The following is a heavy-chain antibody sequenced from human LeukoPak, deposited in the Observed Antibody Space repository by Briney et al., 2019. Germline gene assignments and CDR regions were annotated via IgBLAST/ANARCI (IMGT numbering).Heavy chain of an antibody. V-gene: IGHV3-21*06. CDR1: GFSFSTYA. Sequence: GGSLRLSCTASGFSFSTYAMTWVRQAPGKGLEWISSMSSGSRYVYYADSVRGRFTISRDNTKNSLYLLMNNLRAEDTAIYYCARDRPTGASRVFVVQWGQGTPVTVSS. CDR2: MSSGSRYV. J-gene: IGHJ4*02. D-gene: IGHD2-15*01. CDR3: ARDRPTGASRVFVVQ.